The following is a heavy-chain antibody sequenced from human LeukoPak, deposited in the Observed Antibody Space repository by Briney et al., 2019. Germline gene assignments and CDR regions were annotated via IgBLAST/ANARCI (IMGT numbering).Heavy chain of an antibody. Sequence: SETLSLACTVSGGSISSYYWSWIRQPPGKGLEWIGYIYYSGSTNYNPSLKSRVTISVDTSKNQFSLKLSSVTAADTAVYYCARRLNSGSYYSWFDPWGQGTLVTVSS. V-gene: IGHV4-59*08. D-gene: IGHD1-26*01. CDR2: IYYSGST. CDR1: GGSISSYY. J-gene: IGHJ5*02. CDR3: ARRLNSGSYYSWFDP.